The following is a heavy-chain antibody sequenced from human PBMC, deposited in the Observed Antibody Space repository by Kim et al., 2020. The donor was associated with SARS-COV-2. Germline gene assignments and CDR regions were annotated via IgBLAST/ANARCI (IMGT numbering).Heavy chain of an antibody. D-gene: IGHD6-19*01. V-gene: IGHV3-30*04. CDR2: ISYDGSNK. CDR1: GFTFSSYA. CDR3: ARGPDEQWLAPPAFSTNPGHFDY. J-gene: IGHJ4*02. Sequence: GGSLRLSCAASGFTFSSYAMHWVRQAPGKGLEWVAVISYDGSNKYYADSVKGRFTISRDNSKNTLYLQMNSLRAEDTAVYYCARGPDEQWLAPPAFSTNPGHFDYWGQGTLVTVSS.